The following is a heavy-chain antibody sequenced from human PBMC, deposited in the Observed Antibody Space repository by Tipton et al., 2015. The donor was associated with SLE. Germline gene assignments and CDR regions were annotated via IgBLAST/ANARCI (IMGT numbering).Heavy chain of an antibody. CDR1: GGSFSGYF. D-gene: IGHD1-14*01. CDR3: ARPRALTGAFDI. V-gene: IGHV4-34*01. CDR2: INHSGST. Sequence: TLSLTCAVYGGSFSGYFWSWIRQPPGKELEWIGEINHSGSTNYNPSLKSRVTKSVDTSKNQFSLKLSSVTAADTAVYYCARPRALTGAFDIWGQGTMVTVSS. J-gene: IGHJ3*02.